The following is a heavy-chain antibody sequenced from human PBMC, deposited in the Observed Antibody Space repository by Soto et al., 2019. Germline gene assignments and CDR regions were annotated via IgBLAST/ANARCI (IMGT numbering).Heavy chain of an antibody. V-gene: IGHV4-34*01. CDR3: ARVLLGYCSSTSCYTLDY. Sequence: TLSLTCAVYGGSFSGYYWSWIRQPPGKGLEWIGEINHSGSTNYNPSLKSRVTISVDTSKNQFSLKLSSVTAADTAVYYCARVLLGYCSSTSCYTLDYWGQGTLVTVSS. D-gene: IGHD2-2*02. J-gene: IGHJ4*02. CDR1: GGSFSGYY. CDR2: INHSGST.